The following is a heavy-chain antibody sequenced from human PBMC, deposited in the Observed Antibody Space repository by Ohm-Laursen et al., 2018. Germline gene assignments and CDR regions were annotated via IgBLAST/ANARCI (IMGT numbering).Heavy chain of an antibody. CDR2: ISRDGSTK. J-gene: IGHJ4*02. CDR1: GFTFSSYT. CDR3: AKENPSYFYDY. D-gene: IGHD3-10*01. V-gene: IGHV3-30*18. Sequence: RSLRLSCAASGFTFSSYTMNWVRQAPGKGLEWVAIISRDGSTKYYGDSVKGRFTISRDDSKNTLFLQMSALRAEDTALYYCAKENPSYFYDYWGQGTLVTVSS.